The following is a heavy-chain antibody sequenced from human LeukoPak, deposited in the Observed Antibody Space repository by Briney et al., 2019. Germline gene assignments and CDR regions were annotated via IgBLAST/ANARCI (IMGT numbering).Heavy chain of an antibody. D-gene: IGHD3-22*01. Sequence: PSETLSLTCTVSGGSISSSSYHWGWIRQPPGKGLEWIGSIYYSGSTYYNPSLKSRVTISVDTSKNQFSLKLSSVTAADTAVYYCARHYYDSTQGDYWGQGTLVTVSS. V-gene: IGHV4-39*01. CDR1: GGSISSSSYH. CDR3: ARHYYDSTQGDY. J-gene: IGHJ4*02. CDR2: IYYSGST.